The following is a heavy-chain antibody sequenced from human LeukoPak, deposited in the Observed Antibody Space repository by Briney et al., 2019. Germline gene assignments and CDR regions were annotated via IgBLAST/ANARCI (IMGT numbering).Heavy chain of an antibody. CDR2: ISAYNGNT. V-gene: IGHV1-18*01. CDR1: GYTFTSYG. J-gene: IGHJ5*02. Sequence: GASVKVSYKASGYTFTSYGISWVRQAPGQGLEWMGWISAYNGNTNYAQKLQGRVTMTTDTSTSTAYMELRSLRSDDTAVYYCARDRLRDWAYYYGSGSFNWFDPWGQGTLVTVSS. CDR3: ARDRLRDWAYYYGSGSFNWFDP. D-gene: IGHD3-10*01.